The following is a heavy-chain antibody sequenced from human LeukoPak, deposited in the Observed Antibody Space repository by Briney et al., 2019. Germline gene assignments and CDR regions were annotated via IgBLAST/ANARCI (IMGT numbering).Heavy chain of an antibody. CDR2: ISRSIRYI. CDR3: ARDPSGVVPAAIHFDP. Sequence: PGGSLRLSCAASGLTFTNYSMNWVRQAPGVGLGWVSSISRSIRYIDYADSVKGRFTTSRDNAKNSLYLQMNSLRAEDTAVYYCARDPSGVVPAAIHFDPWGQGTLVTVSS. D-gene: IGHD2-2*01. CDR1: GLTFTNYS. V-gene: IGHV3-21*01. J-gene: IGHJ5*02.